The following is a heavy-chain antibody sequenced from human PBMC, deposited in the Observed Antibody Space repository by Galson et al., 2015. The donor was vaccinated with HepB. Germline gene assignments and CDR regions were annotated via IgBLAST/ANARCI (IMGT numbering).Heavy chain of an antibody. CDR1: AFTFSNYE. J-gene: IGHJ4*02. V-gene: IGHV3-48*03. CDR2: ISSGGTTI. Sequence: SLRLSCAASAFTFSNYEMNWVRQAPGKGLEWVSYISSGGTTIYYADSVKGRFTISRDNARNSLYLQMNSLRAEDTAVYYCARRYGGNDYWGQGTLVTVSS. D-gene: IGHD4-23*01. CDR3: ARRYGGNDY.